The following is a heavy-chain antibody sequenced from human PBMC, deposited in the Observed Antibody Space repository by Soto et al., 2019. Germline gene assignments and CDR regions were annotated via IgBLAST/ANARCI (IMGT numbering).Heavy chain of an antibody. J-gene: IGHJ6*02. D-gene: IGHD3-10*01. CDR1: GFTFSSYG. CDR2: ISYDGSNK. Sequence: QVQLVESGGGVVQPGRSLRLSCAASGFTFSSYGMHWVRQAPGKGLEWVAVISYDGSNKYYADSVKGRFTISRDKSKNTLYLQMNSLRAEDTAVYYCATSPYYYGSGSPAGVWGQGTTDTVSS. V-gene: IGHV3-30*03. CDR3: ATSPYYYGSGSPAGV.